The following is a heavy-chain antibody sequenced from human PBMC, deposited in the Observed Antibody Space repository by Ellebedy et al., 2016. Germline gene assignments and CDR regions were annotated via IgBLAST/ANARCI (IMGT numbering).Heavy chain of an antibody. V-gene: IGHV1-46*01. D-gene: IGHD3-10*01. CDR3: ARGGPTGIFDY. J-gene: IGHJ4*02. CDR2: INPSGGGT. Sequence: ASVKVSCKASGYTFTTHYMHWVRQAPGQGLEWMGTINPSGGGTTYAQKFQGRVTMTRDTSTSTVYMDLSSLRSEDTAVYYCARGGPTGIFDYWGQGTLVTVSS. CDR1: GYTFTTHY.